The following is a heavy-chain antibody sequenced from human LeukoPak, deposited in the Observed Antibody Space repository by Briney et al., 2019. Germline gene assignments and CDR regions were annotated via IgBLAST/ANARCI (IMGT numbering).Heavy chain of an antibody. CDR1: GFSLSTSGMC. J-gene: IGHJ4*02. V-gene: IGHV2-70*11. CDR2: IDWDDDK. Sequence: SGPALVKPTQTLTLTCTFSGFSLSTSGMCVSWIRQPPGKALEWLARIDWDDDKYYSTSLKTRLTISKDTSKNQVVLTMTNMDPVDTATYYCARIEPVVGYDFWSGYQYWGQGTLVTVSS. D-gene: IGHD3-3*01. CDR3: ARIEPVVGYDFWSGYQY.